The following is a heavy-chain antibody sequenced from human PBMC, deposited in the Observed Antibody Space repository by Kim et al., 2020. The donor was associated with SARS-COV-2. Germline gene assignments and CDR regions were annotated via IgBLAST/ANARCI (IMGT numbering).Heavy chain of an antibody. CDR1: RFTFSDYY. Sequence: GGSLRLSCAASRFTFSDYYMSWIRQAPGKGLEWVSYITSGGSTIYYADSVKGRFTISRDNAKNSLYLQMNSLRAEDTAVYYCARIDSSYYYAGWYFDLWGRGTLVTVSS. D-gene: IGHD3-22*01. V-gene: IGHV3-11*01. CDR2: ITSGGSTI. CDR3: ARIDSSYYYAGWYFDL. J-gene: IGHJ2*01.